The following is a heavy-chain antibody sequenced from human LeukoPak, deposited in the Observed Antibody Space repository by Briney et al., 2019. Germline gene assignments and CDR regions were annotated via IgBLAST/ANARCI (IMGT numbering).Heavy chain of an antibody. Sequence: SESLCLTSAVYGGSLSGYYWSWIRQPPEEGLEWSGEINHSGSTNYNPSLKRRVTISVATSKNQFSLKLSSVTAADAAVYYCARRPFQRWLQPNHIDYWGQGTLVTVSS. V-gene: IGHV4-34*01. J-gene: IGHJ4*02. CDR3: ARRPFQRWLQPNHIDY. CDR2: INHSGST. CDR1: GGSLSGYY. D-gene: IGHD5-24*01.